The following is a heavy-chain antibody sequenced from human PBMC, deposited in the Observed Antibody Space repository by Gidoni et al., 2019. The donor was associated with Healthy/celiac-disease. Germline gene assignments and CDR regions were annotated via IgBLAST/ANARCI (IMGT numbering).Heavy chain of an antibody. CDR1: GFTFSSYS. J-gene: IGHJ3*02. V-gene: IGHV3-48*01. D-gene: IGHD2-21*02. CDR2: ISSSSSTI. Sequence: EVQLVESGGGLVQPGGSLRLSCAASGFTFSSYSMNWFRQAPGKGLEWVSYISSSSSTIYYADSVKGRFTISRDKAKNSLYLQMNSLRAEDTAVYYCARDSTYCGGDCIGLESGGGFDIWGQGTMVTVSS. CDR3: ARDSTYCGGDCIGLESGGGFDI.